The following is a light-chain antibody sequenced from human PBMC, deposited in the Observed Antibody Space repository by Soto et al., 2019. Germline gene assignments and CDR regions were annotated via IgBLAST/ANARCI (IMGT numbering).Light chain of an antibody. CDR2: RNN. CDR1: SSNIGSNY. Sequence: QSVLTQPPSASGTPGQRVTISCSGSSSNIGSNYVYWYQQLPGTAPKLLIYRNNQRPSGVPDRCSGSKSCTSAALAISGRRSEDEADYYCAAWDDSMSGYVFGTGTKLTVL. CDR3: AAWDDSMSGYV. V-gene: IGLV1-47*01. J-gene: IGLJ1*01.